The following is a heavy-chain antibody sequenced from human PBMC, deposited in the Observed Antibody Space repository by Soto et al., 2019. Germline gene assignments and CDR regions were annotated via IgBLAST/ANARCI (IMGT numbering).Heavy chain of an antibody. CDR1: GGSISSYY. D-gene: IGHD6-19*01. V-gene: IGHV4-59*01. CDR2: IYYSGST. CDR3: ARDSSGWYDY. J-gene: IGHJ4*02. Sequence: SETLSLTCTVSGGSISSYYWSWIRQPPGKGLEWIGYIYYSGSTNYNPSLKSRVTISVDTSKNQFSLKLSSVTAADTAVYYCARDSSGWYDYWGQGTLVTVSS.